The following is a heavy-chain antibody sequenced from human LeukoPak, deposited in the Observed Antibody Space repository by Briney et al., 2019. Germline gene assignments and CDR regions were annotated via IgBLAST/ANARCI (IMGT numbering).Heavy chain of an antibody. Sequence: GGSLRLSCAASGSTFDASGTSWFRKSPGKGLEWVAGINWKGGSTGYAHSVKGRFTTSRDNDKNSLYLQMNSLRAEDTALYHCARVNSSHRLGRYYYYYYMDVWGKGTTVTISS. J-gene: IGHJ6*03. CDR2: INWKGGST. CDR3: ARVNSSHRLGRYYYYYYMDV. CDR1: GSTFDASG. V-gene: IGHV3-20*01. D-gene: IGHD6-13*01.